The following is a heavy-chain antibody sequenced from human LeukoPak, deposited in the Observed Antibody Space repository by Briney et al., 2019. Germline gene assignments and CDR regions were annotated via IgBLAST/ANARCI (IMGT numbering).Heavy chain of an antibody. J-gene: IGHJ4*02. CDR2: INPSGGGT. CDR1: GYTFTSYY. CDR3: ARGYYGGLAWCDY. D-gene: IGHD4-23*01. Sequence: ASVKVSCKASGYTFTSYYIHWVRQAPGQGLEWMGVINPSGGGTSYAQKFQGRVTMTRDTSTATVCMDLSSLRSEDTAVYYCARGYYGGLAWCDYWGQGTLVTVSS. V-gene: IGHV1-46*01.